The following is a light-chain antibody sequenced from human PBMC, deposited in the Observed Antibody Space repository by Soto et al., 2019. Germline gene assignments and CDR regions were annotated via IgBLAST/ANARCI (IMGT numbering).Light chain of an antibody. Sequence: ASPITQSPASLSATVGDRVTIPCRASRGIRNDLGWYQQKPGKAPKLLIYAASSLQSGVPSRFSGSGSGTDFTLTISSLQPEDFAAYYCPQYSNYPRTFGGGTKVDI. V-gene: IGKV1-6*01. CDR3: PQYSNYPRT. CDR1: RGIRND. J-gene: IGKJ4*01. CDR2: AAS.